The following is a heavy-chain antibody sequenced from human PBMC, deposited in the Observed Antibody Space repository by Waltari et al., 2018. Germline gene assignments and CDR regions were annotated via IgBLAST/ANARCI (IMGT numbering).Heavy chain of an antibody. V-gene: IGHV3-30-3*01. CDR3: ARDLGSGWYYFDS. J-gene: IGHJ4*02. CDR1: GFTFSQYT. CDR2: TAHDGANK. D-gene: IGHD6-19*01. Sequence: QVQLVESGGGVVRPGGSLRLSCTDSGFTFSQYTMHWVRQAPGKGLEWGAITAHDGANKYYAGSVVGRFTISRDNSKNTVYLQMNSLRVEDTAVYYCARDLGSGWYYFDSWGQGTLVTVSS.